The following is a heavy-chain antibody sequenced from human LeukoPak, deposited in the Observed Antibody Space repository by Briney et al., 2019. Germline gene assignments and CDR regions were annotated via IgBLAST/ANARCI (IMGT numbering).Heavy chain of an antibody. Sequence: EAPVKVSCKASGYTFTSYYMHWVRQAPGQGLEWMGIIDPSDGSTSCAQKFQGRVTMTRDRSTSTVYMELSSLRSEDTAVYYCARSKKKFDYWGQGTLVTVSS. V-gene: IGHV1-46*01. CDR3: ARSKKKFDY. J-gene: IGHJ4*02. CDR1: GYTFTSYY. CDR2: IDPSDGST.